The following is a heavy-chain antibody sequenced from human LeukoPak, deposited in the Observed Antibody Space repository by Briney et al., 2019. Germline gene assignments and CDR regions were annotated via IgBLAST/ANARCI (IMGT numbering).Heavy chain of an antibody. D-gene: IGHD3/OR15-3a*01. J-gene: IGHJ4*02. CDR1: GYSFTSYW. Sequence: GESLKISCKGSGYSFTSYWIGWVRQMPGKGLEWMGIIYPGDSDTRYSPSFQGQVTISADKSINTAYPQWSSLKASDSAMYYCARADEDYYFDYWGQGTLVTVSS. CDR3: ARADEDYYFDY. V-gene: IGHV5-51*01. CDR2: IYPGDSDT.